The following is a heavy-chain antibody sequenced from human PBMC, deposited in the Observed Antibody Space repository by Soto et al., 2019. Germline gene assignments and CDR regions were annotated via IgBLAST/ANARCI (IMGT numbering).Heavy chain of an antibody. CDR2: ISAYNGNT. V-gene: IGHV1-18*01. J-gene: IGHJ4*02. CDR1: GYTFTSYG. CDR3: ARDLALFIAAAGPQGDY. D-gene: IGHD6-13*01. Sequence: QVQLVQSGAEVKKPGASVKVSCKASGYTFTSYGISWVRQAPGQGLEWMGWISAYNGNTNYAQKLQGRVTMTTDTTTSTAYMELRSLRSDDTAVYYCARDLALFIAAAGPQGDYWGQGTLVTVSS.